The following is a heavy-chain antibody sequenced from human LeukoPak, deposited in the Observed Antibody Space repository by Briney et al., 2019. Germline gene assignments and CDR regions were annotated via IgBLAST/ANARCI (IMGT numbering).Heavy chain of an antibody. D-gene: IGHD5-18*01. CDR1: GYSFTSYW. J-gene: IGHJ4*02. Sequence: GESLKISCKGSGYSFTSYWIGWVRQMPGRGLEWMGIIYPGDSVTRYSPSFQGQVTISADKSISTAYLQWSSLKASDTAMYYCARRVDTAMATMYYFDYWGQGTLVTVSS. V-gene: IGHV5-51*01. CDR3: ARRVDTAMATMYYFDY. CDR2: IYPGDSVT.